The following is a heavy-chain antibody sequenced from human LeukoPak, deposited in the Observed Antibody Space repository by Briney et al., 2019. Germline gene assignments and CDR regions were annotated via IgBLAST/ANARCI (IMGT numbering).Heavy chain of an antibody. D-gene: IGHD6-25*01. Sequence: SETLSLTCAVSGGSISSGGYSWSWIRQPPGKGLEWIGYINHSGSTNYNPSLKSRVTISVDTSKNQFSLKLSSVTAADTAVYYCARHEIQRLQSKHITQTDYMDVWGKGTTVTVSS. CDR1: GGSISSGGYS. CDR2: INHSGST. CDR3: ARHEIQRLQSKHITQTDYMDV. J-gene: IGHJ6*03. V-gene: IGHV4-30-2*01.